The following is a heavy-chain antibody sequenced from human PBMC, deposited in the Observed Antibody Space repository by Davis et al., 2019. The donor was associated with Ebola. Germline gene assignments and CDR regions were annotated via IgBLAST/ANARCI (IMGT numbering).Heavy chain of an antibody. CDR1: GFTFSSYA. CDR2: ISYDGSNK. Sequence: PGGSLRLSCAASGFTFSSYAMHWVRQAPGKGLAWVAVISYDGSNKYYADSVKGRFTISRDNSKNTLYLQMNSLRAEDTAVYYCARDRWGSEEDWYFDLWGRGTLVTVSS. D-gene: IGHD2-21*01. J-gene: IGHJ2*01. V-gene: IGHV3-30-3*01. CDR3: ARDRWGSEEDWYFDL.